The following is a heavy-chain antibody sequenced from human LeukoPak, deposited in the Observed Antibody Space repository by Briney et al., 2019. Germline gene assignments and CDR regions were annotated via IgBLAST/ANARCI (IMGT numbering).Heavy chain of an antibody. D-gene: IGHD4-17*01. J-gene: IGHJ4*02. Sequence: SETLSLTCAVYGGSFSGYYWSWIRQPPGKGLEWIGEINHSGSTNYNPYLKSRVTISVDTSKNQFSLKLSSVTAAGTAVYYCARGVATVKNWGQGTLVTVSS. CDR2: INHSGST. V-gene: IGHV4-34*01. CDR1: GGSFSGYY. CDR3: ARGVATVKN.